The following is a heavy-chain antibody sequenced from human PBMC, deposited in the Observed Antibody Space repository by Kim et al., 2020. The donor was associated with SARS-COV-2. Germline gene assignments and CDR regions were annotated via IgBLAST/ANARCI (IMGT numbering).Heavy chain of an antibody. CDR3: AVGIFFYSGGMDV. CDR2: IYYSGST. V-gene: IGHV4-59*01. D-gene: IGHD2-15*01. CDR1: GGSISSYY. J-gene: IGHJ6*02. Sequence: SETLSLTCTVSGGSISSYYWSWIRQPPGKGLEWIGYIYYSGSTNYNPSLKSRVTISVDTSKNQFSLRLSSVTAADTAVYYCAVGIFFYSGGMDVWGQGTTVTVSS.